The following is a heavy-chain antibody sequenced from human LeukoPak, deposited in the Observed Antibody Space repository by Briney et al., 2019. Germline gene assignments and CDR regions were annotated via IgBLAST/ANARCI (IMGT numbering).Heavy chain of an antibody. CDR2: ISAYNGNT. Sequence: ASVKVSCKASGYTFTNYGISWVRQAPGQGLEWMGWISAYNGNTDYAQKLQGRVTMTTDTSTSTAYMELRSLRSDDTAVYYCARDYYDSSGYAEYFQHWGQGTLVTVSS. D-gene: IGHD3-22*01. V-gene: IGHV1-18*01. CDR1: GYTFTNYG. CDR3: ARDYYDSSGYAEYFQH. J-gene: IGHJ1*01.